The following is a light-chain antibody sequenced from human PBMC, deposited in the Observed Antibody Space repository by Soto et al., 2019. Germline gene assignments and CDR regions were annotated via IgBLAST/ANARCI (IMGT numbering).Light chain of an antibody. V-gene: IGKV3-20*01. J-gene: IGKJ5*01. CDR3: QHYGSSPIT. CDR1: QSIDTY. Sequence: VLTQSPDTLSLSPGATAILSCRASQSIDTYSAWYQFKPGQRPRLLIYGASSRALGIPDRFIGRGSGTYFTLTIPRLEPEDFAVYFCQHYGSSPITFGQGTRVEIK. CDR2: GAS.